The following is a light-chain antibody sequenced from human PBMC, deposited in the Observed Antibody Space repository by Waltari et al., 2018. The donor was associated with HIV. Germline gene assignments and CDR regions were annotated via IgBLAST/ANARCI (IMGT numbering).Light chain of an antibody. CDR1: QSVGSW. J-gene: IGKJ5*01. V-gene: IGKV1-5*03. CDR3: QQYNTDPS. CDR2: KAA. Sequence: DIHMTQFPSTLSAFLGDRVTITCRASQSVGSWLAWYQHKTGKAPKLLIHKAAVLESGSSSRFSGSGSETEFTLIIDSLEPDDFATYYCQQYNTDPSFGQGTRLEMK.